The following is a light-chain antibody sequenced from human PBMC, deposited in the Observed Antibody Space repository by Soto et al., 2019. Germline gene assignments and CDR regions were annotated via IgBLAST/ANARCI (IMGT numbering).Light chain of an antibody. CDR1: QSISRY. V-gene: IGKV3-11*01. CDR2: DAS. CDR3: QQRSDWPLT. Sequence: EIVLTQSPATLSLSPGDRATLSCRASQSISRYLAWYQQKPGQAPRLLIYDASNRATGIPARFSGSGSGTDFALTISSLEPEDFAIYYCQQRSDWPLTLGGGTKVEIK. J-gene: IGKJ4*01.